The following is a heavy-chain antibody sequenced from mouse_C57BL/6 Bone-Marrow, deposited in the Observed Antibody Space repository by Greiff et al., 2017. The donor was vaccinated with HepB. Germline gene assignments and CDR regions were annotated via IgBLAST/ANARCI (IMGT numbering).Heavy chain of an antibody. Sequence: VQGVESGPGLVAPSQSLSITCTVSGFSLTSYGVDWVRQSPGKGLEWLGVIWGVGSTNYNSALKSRLSISKDNSKSQVFLKMNSLQTDDTAMYYCATSYYSNYAWFAYWGQGTLVTVSA. V-gene: IGHV2-6*01. J-gene: IGHJ3*01. CDR2: IWGVGST. CDR3: ATSYYSNYAWFAY. D-gene: IGHD2-5*01. CDR1: GFSLTSYG.